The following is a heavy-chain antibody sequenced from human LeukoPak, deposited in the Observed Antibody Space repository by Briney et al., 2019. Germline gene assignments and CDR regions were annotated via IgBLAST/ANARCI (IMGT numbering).Heavy chain of an antibody. D-gene: IGHD3-22*01. Sequence: GGSLRLSCAASGFTFSSYAMSWVRQAPGKGLEWVSAISGSGGSTYYAYSVTGRFTISRDNSKNTLYLQMNSMRAEDTAVYYCAKDPHPPNYDSSGYPGTHWDYYFDYWGQGTLVTVSS. CDR1: GFTFSSYA. CDR3: AKDPHPPNYDSSGYPGTHWDYYFDY. J-gene: IGHJ4*02. CDR2: ISGSGGST. V-gene: IGHV3-23*01.